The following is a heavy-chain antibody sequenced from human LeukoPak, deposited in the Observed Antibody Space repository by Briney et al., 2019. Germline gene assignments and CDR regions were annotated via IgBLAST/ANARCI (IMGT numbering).Heavy chain of an antibody. D-gene: IGHD1-26*01. V-gene: IGHV4-59*08. Sequence: SETLSLTCTVSGGSISSYYWSWIRQPPGKGLEWIGYIYYSGSTNYNPSLKSRVTISVDTSKNQFSLKLSSVTAADTAVYYCAGHSGSYYGLYLSWGQGTLVTVSS. CDR3: AGHSGSYYGLYLS. CDR2: IYYSGST. CDR1: GGSISSYY. J-gene: IGHJ4*02.